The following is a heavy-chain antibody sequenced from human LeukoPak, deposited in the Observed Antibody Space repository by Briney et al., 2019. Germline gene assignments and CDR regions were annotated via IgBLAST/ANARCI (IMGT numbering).Heavy chain of an antibody. CDR1: GGSISSGDYY. V-gene: IGHV4-30-4*08. CDR3: ARVRYCSSTSCYKEGYFDY. J-gene: IGHJ4*02. CDR2: IYYSGST. Sequence: SETLSLTCTVSGGSISSGDYYWSWIRQPPGKGLEWIGYIYYSGSTYYNPSLKSRVTLSVDTSKNQFSLKLSSVTAADTAVYYCARVRYCSSTSCYKEGYFDYWGQGTLVTVSS. D-gene: IGHD2-2*02.